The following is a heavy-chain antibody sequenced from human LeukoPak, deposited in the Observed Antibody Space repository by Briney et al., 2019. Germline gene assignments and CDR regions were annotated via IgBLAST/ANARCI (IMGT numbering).Heavy chain of an antibody. J-gene: IGHJ5*02. CDR1: GGSISSGDYY. Sequence: SETLSLTCTVSGGSISSGDYYWSWLRQPAGKGLEWIGRIYTSGSTNYNPSLESRVTVSIDTSKNQFSLKLSSVTAADTAVYYCARDLVTAPYNWFDPWGQGTLVTVSS. V-gene: IGHV4-61*02. D-gene: IGHD2-21*02. CDR3: ARDLVTAPYNWFDP. CDR2: IYTSGST.